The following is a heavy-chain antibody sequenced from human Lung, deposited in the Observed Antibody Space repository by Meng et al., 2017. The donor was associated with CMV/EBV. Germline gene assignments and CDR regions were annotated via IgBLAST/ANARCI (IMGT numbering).Heavy chain of an antibody. CDR2: NSAYNGNT. Sequence: SXXVSXKASGYTFTSYGISWVRQAPGQGLEWMGWNSAYNGNTNYAQKFQGRVTMTTDASTSTAYMELRSLRSDDTAMYFCARADYLLVHYYYYGMDVWGQGTXVTCSS. V-gene: IGHV1-18*01. J-gene: IGHJ6*02. CDR3: ARADYLLVHYYYYGMDV. D-gene: IGHD4/OR15-4a*01. CDR1: GYTFTSYG.